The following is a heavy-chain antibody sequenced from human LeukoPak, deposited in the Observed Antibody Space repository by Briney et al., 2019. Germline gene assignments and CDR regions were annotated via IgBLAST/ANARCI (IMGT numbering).Heavy chain of an antibody. CDR2: ISYDGSNK. CDR3: ARPMTTVTYNWFDP. J-gene: IGHJ5*02. D-gene: IGHD4-17*01. V-gene: IGHV3-30-3*01. Sequence: AGGSLRLSCAASGFTFSSYAMHWVRQAPGKGLEWVAVISYDGSNKYYADSVKGRFTISRDNSKNTLYLQMNSLRAEDTAVYYCARPMTTVTYNWFDPWGQGTLVTVSS. CDR1: GFTFSSYA.